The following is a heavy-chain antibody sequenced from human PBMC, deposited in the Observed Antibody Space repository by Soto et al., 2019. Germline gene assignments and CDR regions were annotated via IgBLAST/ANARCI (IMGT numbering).Heavy chain of an antibody. CDR3: ARGSNDFWSGYYSAWFDP. Sequence: ASVKVSCKASGYTFTSYDINWVRQATGQGLEWMEWMNPNSGNTGYAQKFQGRVTMTRNTSISTAYMELSSLGSEDTAVYYCARGSNDFWSGYYSAWFDPWGQGTLVTVSS. D-gene: IGHD3-3*01. CDR1: GYTFTSYD. V-gene: IGHV1-8*01. CDR2: MNPNSGNT. J-gene: IGHJ5*02.